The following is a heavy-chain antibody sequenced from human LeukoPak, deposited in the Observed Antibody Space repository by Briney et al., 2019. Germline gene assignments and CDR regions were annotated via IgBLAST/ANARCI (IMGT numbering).Heavy chain of an antibody. D-gene: IGHD3-22*01. CDR3: ARVAINYYDSSGYGFD. Sequence: SETLSLTCAVYGGSFSGYYWSWIRQPPGKGLEWIGEINHSGSTNYNPSLESRVTISVDTSKNQLSLKLSSVTAADTAVYYCARVAINYYDSSGYGFDWGQGTLVTVSS. J-gene: IGHJ4*02. CDR1: GGSFSGYY. CDR2: INHSGST. V-gene: IGHV4-34*01.